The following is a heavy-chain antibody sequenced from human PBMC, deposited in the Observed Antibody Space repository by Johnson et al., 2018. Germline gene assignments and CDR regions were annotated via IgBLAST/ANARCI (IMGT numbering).Heavy chain of an antibody. D-gene: IGHD3-16*01. CDR2: IYYSGST. CDR3: AREGIGGAFDI. Sequence: QVQLQESGPGLVKPSQTLSLTCTVSGGSISSGDYYWNWIRQHPGKGLEWIGYIYYSGSTYYNPSLKSRGTISVDTSKNQFSLKLSSVTAADTADYYCAREGIGGAFDIWGQGTMVTVSS. J-gene: IGHJ3*02. CDR1: GGSISSGDYY. V-gene: IGHV4-31*03.